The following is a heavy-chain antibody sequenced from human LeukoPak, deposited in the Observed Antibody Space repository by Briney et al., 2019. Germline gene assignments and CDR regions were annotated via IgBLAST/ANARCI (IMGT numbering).Heavy chain of an antibody. CDR1: GYTFINYG. V-gene: IGHV1-2*02. CDR2: INPNSGGT. Sequence: ASVKVSCKASGYTFINYGISWVRQAPGQGLEWMGWINPNSGGTNYAQKFQGRVTMTRDTSISTAYMELSRLRSDDTAVYYCARAPTLFGVVIMPDYWGQGTLVTVSS. CDR3: ARAPTLFGVVIMPDY. J-gene: IGHJ4*02. D-gene: IGHD3-3*01.